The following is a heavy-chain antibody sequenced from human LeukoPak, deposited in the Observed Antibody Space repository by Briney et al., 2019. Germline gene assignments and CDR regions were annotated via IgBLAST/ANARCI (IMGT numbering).Heavy chain of an antibody. Sequence: GGSLRLSCAASGFTFDNYNMNWVRQAPGKGLEWVSSISSGTNYIFEADSVKGRFTISRDNAKNTLYLQMNSLRAEDTAVYYCARDSGYSYGFPFDYWGQGTLVTVSS. V-gene: IGHV3-21*01. CDR2: ISSGTNYI. J-gene: IGHJ4*02. CDR3: ARDSGYSYGFPFDY. CDR1: GFTFDNYN. D-gene: IGHD5-18*01.